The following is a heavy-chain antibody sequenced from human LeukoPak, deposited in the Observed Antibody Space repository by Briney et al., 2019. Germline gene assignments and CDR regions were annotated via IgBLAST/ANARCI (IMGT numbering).Heavy chain of an antibody. J-gene: IGHJ6*03. V-gene: IGHV3-48*01. CDR1: GFTFSSYS. D-gene: IGHD4-23*01. CDR2: ISSSSSTI. Sequence: GGSLRLSCAASGFTFSSYSMNWVRQAPGKGLEWVSYISSSSSTIYYADSVKGRFTISRDNAKNSLYLQMNSLRAEDKAVYYCARYSTTVVTHAYYYYMDVWGKGTTVTVSS. CDR3: ARYSTTVVTHAYYYYMDV.